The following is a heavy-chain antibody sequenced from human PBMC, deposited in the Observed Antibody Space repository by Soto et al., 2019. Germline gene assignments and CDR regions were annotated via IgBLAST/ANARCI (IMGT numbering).Heavy chain of an antibody. CDR2: IYYSGST. CDR3: ARGGAFWKYNCNYGALYI. D-gene: IGHD1-7*01. J-gene: IGHJ3*02. CDR1: GGSISSYY. Sequence: SETLSITCTVSGGSISSYYWSWIRQPPGKGLEWIGYIYYSGSTNYNPALKSRVTTSVDTSKNQFSLKLTSVTAADTAVYYCARGGAFWKYNCNYGALYIWGQRTTVPVSS. V-gene: IGHV4-59*12.